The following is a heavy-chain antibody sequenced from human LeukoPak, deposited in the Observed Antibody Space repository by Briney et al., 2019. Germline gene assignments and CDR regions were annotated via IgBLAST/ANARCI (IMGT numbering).Heavy chain of an antibody. Sequence: SETLSLTCAVSGYSISSGYYWGWIRQPPGKGLEWIGSIYHSGSTYYNPSLKSRVTISVDTSKNQFSLKLSSVTAADTAVHYCARTGSGLPDFDYWGQGTLVTVSS. J-gene: IGHJ4*02. CDR3: ARTGSGLPDFDY. D-gene: IGHD3-10*01. CDR1: GYSISSGYY. CDR2: IYHSGST. V-gene: IGHV4-38-2*01.